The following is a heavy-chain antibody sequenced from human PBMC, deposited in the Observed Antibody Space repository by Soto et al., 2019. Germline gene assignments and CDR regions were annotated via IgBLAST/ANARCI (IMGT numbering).Heavy chain of an antibody. CDR2: ITSKSTTI. J-gene: IGHJ5*02. D-gene: IGHD3-16*01. V-gene: IGHV3-48*02. CDR3: AREMGACSDSSCYPGPYDS. Sequence: GSLRLSCAASGFTFTSYSMNWVRQAPGQGLEWVSYITSKSTTIKYADSVKGRFTVSRDSAKNSLYLQLNSLRDEDTAVYYCAREMGACSDSSCYPGPYDSWGQGTLVTVSS. CDR1: GFTFTSYS.